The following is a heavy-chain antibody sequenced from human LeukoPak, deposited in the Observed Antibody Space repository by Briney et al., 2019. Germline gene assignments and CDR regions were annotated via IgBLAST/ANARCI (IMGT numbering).Heavy chain of an antibody. CDR3: ARDDYGGSGPLFDY. CDR1: GFTFSNYH. D-gene: IGHD4-23*01. V-gene: IGHV3-23*01. J-gene: IGHJ4*02. CDR2: IKINGAGT. Sequence: GGSLRLSCAASGFTFSNYHMNWVRRAPGQGLEWVSTIKINGAGTHYADSVRGRFTISRDDSKNTLYLQMDSLRAGDTAIYYCARDDYGGSGPLFDYWGQGALVTVSS.